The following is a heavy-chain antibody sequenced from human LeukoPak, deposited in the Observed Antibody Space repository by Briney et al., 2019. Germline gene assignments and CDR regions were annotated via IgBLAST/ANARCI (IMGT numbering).Heavy chain of an antibody. V-gene: IGHV1-2*02. J-gene: IGHJ4*02. CDR2: TKPKDGGT. CDR1: GSSVTAYY. Sequence: ASVTVSCNPSGSSVTAYYIHWGRQSPGHRLGWRSWTKPKDGGTKHAASFAGRVGLPRDPSTNTGFMELTKLRSDDTAVYYCTRARREEGYVYGAAFFDFWGQGTLVIVS. CDR3: TRARREEGYVYGAAFFDF. D-gene: IGHD5-18*01.